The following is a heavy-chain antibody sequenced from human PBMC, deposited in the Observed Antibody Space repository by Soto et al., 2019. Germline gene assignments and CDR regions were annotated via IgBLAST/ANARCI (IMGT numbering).Heavy chain of an antibody. D-gene: IGHD1-26*01. CDR1: GFTFSSYW. Sequence: GGSLRLSCAASGFTFSSYWMSWVRQAPGKGLEWVANIKQDGSDKYYGASVKGRFTISSDDSKNMVYLQMNSLKTEDTAVYYCIKYSGRPSTPAALGQGTLVTVSS. J-gene: IGHJ5*02. CDR3: IKYSGRPSTPAA. CDR2: IKQDGSDK. V-gene: IGHV3-7*05.